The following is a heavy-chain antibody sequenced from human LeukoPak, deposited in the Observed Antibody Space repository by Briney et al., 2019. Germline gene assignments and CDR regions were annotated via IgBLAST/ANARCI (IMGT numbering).Heavy chain of an antibody. J-gene: IGHJ3*02. D-gene: IGHD3-3*01. V-gene: IGHV4-59*01. CDR1: GGSISSYY. CDR3: ARGIFGMVINGFDI. CDR2: INYSETT. Sequence: SETLSLTCAVSGGSISSYYWSWIRQPPGQGLEWMGDINYSETTNYNPSLKRRVTISVDTSRNQFSLRLISVTAADTAVYYCARGIFGMVINGFDIWGQGTMVTVSS.